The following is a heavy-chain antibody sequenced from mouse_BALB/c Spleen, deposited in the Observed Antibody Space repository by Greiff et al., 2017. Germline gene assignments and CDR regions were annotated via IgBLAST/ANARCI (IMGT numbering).Heavy chain of an antibody. V-gene: IGHV5-17*02. J-gene: IGHJ4*01. CDR1: GFTFSSFG. Sequence: EVKLVESGGGLVQPGGSRKLSCAASGFTFSSFGMHWVRQAPEKGLEWVAYISSGSSTIYYADTVKGRFTISRDNPKNTLFLQMTSLRSEDTAMYYCARLGYGNYDYAMDYWGQGTSVTVSS. CDR3: ARLGYGNYDYAMDY. D-gene: IGHD2-1*01. CDR2: ISSGSSTI.